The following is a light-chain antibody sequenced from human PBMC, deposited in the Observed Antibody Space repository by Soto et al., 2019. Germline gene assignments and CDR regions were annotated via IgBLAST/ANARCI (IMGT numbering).Light chain of an antibody. CDR3: HQADSFPWT. J-gene: IGKJ1*01. Sequence: IPMTQYPSSLSASVGDRVTITCQTSKDISSSVAWYQQKPGKAPNLLIFSASALHRGVPPRFSGSGSGTTFTLTVSSLQPADFATYYCHQADSFPWTFGQGTKVDIK. V-gene: IGKV1-12*01. CDR1: KDISSS. CDR2: SAS.